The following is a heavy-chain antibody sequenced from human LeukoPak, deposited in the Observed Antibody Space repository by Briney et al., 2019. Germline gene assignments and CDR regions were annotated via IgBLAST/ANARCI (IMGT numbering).Heavy chain of an antibody. CDR3: ARGGQSDAFDI. V-gene: IGHV4-34*01. CDR1: GGSFSGYY. Sequence: PSETLSLTCAVYGGSFSGYYWSWIRQPPGKGLEWIGEINHSGSTNYNPSLKSRVTISVDTSKNQFSLKLSSVTAADTAVYYCARGGQSDAFDIWGQGTMVTVSS. J-gene: IGHJ3*02. CDR2: INHSGST. D-gene: IGHD6-19*01.